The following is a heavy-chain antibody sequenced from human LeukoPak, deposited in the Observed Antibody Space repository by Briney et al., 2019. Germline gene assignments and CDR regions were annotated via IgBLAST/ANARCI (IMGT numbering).Heavy chain of an antibody. Sequence: SVKVSCKGSGGTFSSYAISWVRQAPGQGLEWMGGIIPIFGTANYAQKFQGRVTITADKSTSTAYMELSSLRSEDTAVYYCALRRYCSGGSCYSGNYWGQGTLVTVSS. CDR1: GGTFSSYA. CDR2: IIPIFGTA. V-gene: IGHV1-69*06. CDR3: ALRRYCSGGSCYSGNY. J-gene: IGHJ4*02. D-gene: IGHD2-15*01.